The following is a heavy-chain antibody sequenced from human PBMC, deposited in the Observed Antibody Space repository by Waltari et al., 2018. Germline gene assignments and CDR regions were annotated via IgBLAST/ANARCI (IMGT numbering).Heavy chain of an antibody. CDR2: VYYSGST. V-gene: IGHV4-39*07. J-gene: IGHJ3*02. CDR3: ARPDQKRITMVRGVTAFDI. Sequence: QLQLQESGPGLVKPPQPLSLTCTLSGGSLSSRRHSWGWLRPSPGKGLEWMGRVYYSGSTYYNPSLKSRVDISVDTSKNQSSPKLSSVTAADTAVYYGARPDQKRITMVRGVTAFDIWGQGTMVTVSS. D-gene: IGHD3-10*01. CDR1: GGSLSSRRHS.